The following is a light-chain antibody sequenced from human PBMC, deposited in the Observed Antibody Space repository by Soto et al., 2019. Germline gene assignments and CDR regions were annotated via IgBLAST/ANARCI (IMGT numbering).Light chain of an antibody. CDR3: LQEYNLPIT. CDR1: QSISSSY. J-gene: IGKJ5*01. CDR2: GAS. Sequence: EVVLTQSPATLSLSPGEGATLSCRASQSISSSYLSWYQQKTGQAPRLLIYGASTRATGIPARFSGSGRGSGTDFNLTISRLQTEDFAVYDCLQEYNLPITFGQGTRREI. V-gene: IGKV3D-7*01.